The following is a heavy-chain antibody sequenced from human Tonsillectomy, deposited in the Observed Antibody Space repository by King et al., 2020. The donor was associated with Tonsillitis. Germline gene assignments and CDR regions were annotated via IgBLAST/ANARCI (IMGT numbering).Heavy chain of an antibody. D-gene: IGHD2-2*01. V-gene: IGHV3-33*01. CDR2: IWYDGSNK. J-gene: IGHJ3*02. CDR3: AREGVVVVPAAIGAFDI. Sequence: VQLVESGGGVVQPGRSLRLSCAASGLTFSSYGMHWVRQAPGKGLEWVAVIWYDGSNKYYADSVKGRFTISRDNSKNTLDLQMNSLRAEDTAVYYCAREGVVVVPAAIGAFDIWGQGKMVTVSS. CDR1: GLTFSSYG.